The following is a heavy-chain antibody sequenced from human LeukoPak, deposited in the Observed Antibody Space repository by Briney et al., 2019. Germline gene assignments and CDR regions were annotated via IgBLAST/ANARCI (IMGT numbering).Heavy chain of an antibody. CDR3: AKRADYYDSSRALYDAFDL. CDR2: IRYDGSDK. D-gene: IGHD3-16*01. Sequence: GGSLRLSCAASGVTFRTYGMHWVRQAPGKGREWVTFIRYDGSDKYYADSVKGRFTISRDNSKNTLFLQMNSLRVEDTAVYYCAKRADYYDSSRALYDAFDLWGQGTTVTVSS. J-gene: IGHJ3*01. V-gene: IGHV3-30*02. CDR1: GVTFRTYG.